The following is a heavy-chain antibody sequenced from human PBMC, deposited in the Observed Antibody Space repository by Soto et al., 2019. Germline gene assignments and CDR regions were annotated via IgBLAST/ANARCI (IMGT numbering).Heavy chain of an antibody. Sequence: SLTVSCTVRVLTFSSSVRTWVHKKAYKLRVFVASINPDGRDKYYVDSVRGRFTISRDDANNSLFLQMSSLRVEDTAVYYFAKDYGGSTSYLYRYYYYMDVWGKGTTVTVSS. V-gene: IGHV3-7*04. J-gene: IGHJ6*03. CDR2: INPDGRDK. D-gene: IGHD2-2*01. CDR1: VLTFSSSV. CDR3: AKDYGGSTSYLYRYYYYMDV.